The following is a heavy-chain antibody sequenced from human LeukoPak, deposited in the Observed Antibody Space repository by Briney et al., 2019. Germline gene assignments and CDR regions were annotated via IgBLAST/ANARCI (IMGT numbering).Heavy chain of an antibody. V-gene: IGHV3-48*03. CDR1: GFSFSSYA. J-gene: IGHJ4*02. CDR2: ISISGSTI. D-gene: IGHD3-3*01. CDR3: ARTPYYDFWSGYSFDY. Sequence: GGGLVQPGGSLRISCSTSGFSFSSYAMHWVRQAPGKGLEWVSYISISGSTIYYADSVKGRFTISRDNAKNSLYVQMNSLRAEDTAVYYCARTPYYDFWSGYSFDYWGQGTLVTVSS.